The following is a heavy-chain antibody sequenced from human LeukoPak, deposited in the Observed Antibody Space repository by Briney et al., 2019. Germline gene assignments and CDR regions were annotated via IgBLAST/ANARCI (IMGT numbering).Heavy chain of an antibody. Sequence: GGSLRLSCAASGFNFGTYWMSWVRQAPGTGLEWVANIKQDGSEKNYVDPVKGRFTISRDNAKNSLYLQMNSLRAEDTAVYYCARDRRLETDYFDYWGQGTLVTVSS. D-gene: IGHD1-1*01. CDR1: GFNFGTYW. V-gene: IGHV3-7*01. CDR2: IKQDGSEK. CDR3: ARDRRLETDYFDY. J-gene: IGHJ4*02.